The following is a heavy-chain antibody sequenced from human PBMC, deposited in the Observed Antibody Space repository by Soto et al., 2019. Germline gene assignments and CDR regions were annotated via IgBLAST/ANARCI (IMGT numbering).Heavy chain of an antibody. V-gene: IGHV4-34*01. D-gene: IGHD3-22*01. J-gene: IGHJ4*02. CDR2: INDSGST. CDR3: ARGSHKLHSYDSSGFYHYVDY. CDR1: GGSFSDYS. Sequence: QVQLQQWGAGLLKPSETLSLTCAVYGGSFSDYSWTWIRQPPGKGLGWIGEINDSGSTNYTPSLERRVTISRDTSKNRFSLKLSSVTAADTAVYYCARGSHKLHSYDSSGFYHYVDYWGQGSLVTVSS.